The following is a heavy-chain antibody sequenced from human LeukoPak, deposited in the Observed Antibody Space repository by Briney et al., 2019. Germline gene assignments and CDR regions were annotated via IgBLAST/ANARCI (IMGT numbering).Heavy chain of an antibody. V-gene: IGHV1-24*01. CDR2: FDPEDGET. Sequence: GASVKVSCKVSGYTLTELSMHWVRQAPGKGLEWMGGFDPEDGETIYAQKFQGRVTMIEDTSTDTAYMELSSLRSEDTAVYYCATAVWWGYSSSRYFDYWGQGTLVTVSS. CDR3: ATAVWWGYSSSRYFDY. CDR1: GYTLTELS. D-gene: IGHD6-6*01. J-gene: IGHJ4*02.